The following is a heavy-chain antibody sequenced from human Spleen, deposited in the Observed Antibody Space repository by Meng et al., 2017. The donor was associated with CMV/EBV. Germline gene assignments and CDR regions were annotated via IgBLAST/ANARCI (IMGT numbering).Heavy chain of an antibody. CDR2: INWNGGRT. CDR3: ARGGGSNYGVDY. Sequence: GGSLRLSCAASGFTFDDYGMSWVRQAPGKGLEWVSGINWNGGRTGYADSVKGRFTISRDNAKNSVYLQMNSLRVEDTALYYCARGGGSNYGVDYWGQGTLVTVSS. D-gene: IGHD4-11*01. J-gene: IGHJ4*02. V-gene: IGHV3-20*04. CDR1: GFTFDDYG.